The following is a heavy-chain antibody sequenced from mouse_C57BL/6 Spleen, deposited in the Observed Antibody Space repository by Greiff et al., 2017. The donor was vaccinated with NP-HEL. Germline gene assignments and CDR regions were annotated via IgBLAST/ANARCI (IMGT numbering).Heavy chain of an antibody. CDR3: ARGGMDY. Sequence: QVQLQQPGAELVMPGASVKLSCKASGYTFTSYWMHWVKQRPGQGLEGIGEIDPSDSYTNYNQKFKGKSTLTVDKSSSTAYMQLSSLTSEDSAVYYGARGGMDYWGQGTSVTVSS. J-gene: IGHJ4*01. CDR1: GYTFTSYW. V-gene: IGHV1-69*01. CDR2: IDPSDSYT.